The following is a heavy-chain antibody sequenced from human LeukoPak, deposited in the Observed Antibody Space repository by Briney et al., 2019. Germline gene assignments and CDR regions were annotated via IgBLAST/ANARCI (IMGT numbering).Heavy chain of an antibody. CDR1: GGTFISYA. J-gene: IGHJ4*02. CDR2: IIPIFGTA. CDR3: ARVAVAGTFDFDNFDY. D-gene: IGHD6-19*01. V-gene: IGHV1-69*13. Sequence: SVKVSCKASGGTFISYAISWVRQAPGQGLEWMGGIIPIFGTANYAQKFQGRVTITADESTSTAYMELSSLRSEDTAVYYCARVAVAGTFDFDNFDYWGQGTLVTVSS.